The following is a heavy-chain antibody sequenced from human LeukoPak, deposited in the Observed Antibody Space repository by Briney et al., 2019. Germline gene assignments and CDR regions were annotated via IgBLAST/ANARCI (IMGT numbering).Heavy chain of an antibody. CDR2: ISAYNGNT. CDR1: GYTFTSYG. V-gene: IGHV1-18*01. D-gene: IGHD3-3*01. Sequence: ASVKVSCKASGYTFTSYGISWVRQAPGQGLEWMGWISAYNGNTNYAQKLQGRVTMTTDTSTSTAYMELRSLRSDDTAVYYCARDPDFWSGENWFDPWGQGTLVTVPS. CDR3: ARDPDFWSGENWFDP. J-gene: IGHJ5*02.